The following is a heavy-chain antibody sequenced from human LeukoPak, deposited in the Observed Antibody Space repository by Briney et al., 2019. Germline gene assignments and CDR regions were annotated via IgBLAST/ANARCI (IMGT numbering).Heavy chain of an antibody. D-gene: IGHD3-10*01. CDR1: GYTFTGSY. CDR3: AIPCLELGTHDY. Sequence: ASVKVSCKASGYTFTGSYMHWVRQAPGQGLEWMGWINPNSGGTNYAQKFQGRVTMTRDTSISTAYMELSRLRSDDTAVYCCAIPCLELGTHDYWGQGTLVTVSS. J-gene: IGHJ4*02. CDR2: INPNSGGT. V-gene: IGHV1-2*02.